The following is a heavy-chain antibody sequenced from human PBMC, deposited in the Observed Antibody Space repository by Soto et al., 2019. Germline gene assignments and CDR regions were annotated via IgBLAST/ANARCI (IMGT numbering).Heavy chain of an antibody. V-gene: IGHV1-18*01. D-gene: IGHD2-8*01. CDR3: ARVDCTNGVCYKVWFDP. Sequence: ASVKVSCKASGYTFTSYCISWVRQAPGQGLEWMGWISAYNGNTNYAQKLQGRVTMTTDTSTSTAYMELRSLRSDDTAVYYCARVDCTNGVCYKVWFDPWGQGTLVTVSS. J-gene: IGHJ5*02. CDR2: ISAYNGNT. CDR1: GYTFTSYC.